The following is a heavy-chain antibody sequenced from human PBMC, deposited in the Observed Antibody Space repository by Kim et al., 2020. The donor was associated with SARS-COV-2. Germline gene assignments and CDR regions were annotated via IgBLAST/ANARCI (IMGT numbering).Heavy chain of an antibody. CDR1: GGSFSGYY. CDR3: ARAVYSGSYYPRSNLFVFDY. J-gene: IGHJ4*02. D-gene: IGHD1-26*01. V-gene: IGHV4-34*01. Sequence: SETLSLTCAVYGGSFSGYYWSWIRQPPGKGLEWIGEINHSGSTNYNPSLKSRVTISVDTSKNQFSLKLSSVTAADTAVYYCARAVYSGSYYPRSNLFVFDYWGQGTLVTVSS. CDR2: INHSGST.